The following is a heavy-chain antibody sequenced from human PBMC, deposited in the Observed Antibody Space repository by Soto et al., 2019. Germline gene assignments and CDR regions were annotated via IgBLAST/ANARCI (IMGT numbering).Heavy chain of an antibody. CDR1: GFHFSSYG. CDR2: ISYDGSNK. D-gene: IGHD2-8*01. J-gene: IGHJ6*02. CDR3: AKDRMADYYYYYGMDV. Sequence: GGSQSLSCAASGFHFSSYGMHWVRQAPGKGLEWVAVISYDGSNKYYADSVKGRFTISRDNSKNTLYLQMNSLRAEDTAVYYCAKDRMADYYYYYGMDVWGQGTTVTVSS. V-gene: IGHV3-30*18.